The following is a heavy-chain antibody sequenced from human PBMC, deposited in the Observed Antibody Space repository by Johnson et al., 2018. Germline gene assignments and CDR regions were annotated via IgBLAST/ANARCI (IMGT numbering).Heavy chain of an antibody. D-gene: IGHD1-26*01. V-gene: IGHV3-30-3*01. J-gene: IGHJ4*02. CDR1: GFTFSTHA. Sequence: QVQLVESGGGVVQPGRSLRLSCAASGFTFSTHAMHCVRQAPGKGLEWVAIITRDGSKKYYADSVKGRFTISRDGSKNTVYLQMNSLRTEDTAVYYCATDLSGSYTSDYWGQGTLVTVSS. CDR3: ATDLSGSYTSDY. CDR2: ITRDGSKK.